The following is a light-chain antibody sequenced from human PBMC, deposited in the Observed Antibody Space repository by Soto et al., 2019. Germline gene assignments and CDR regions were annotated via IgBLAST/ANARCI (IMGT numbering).Light chain of an antibody. Sequence: EIVLTQSPATLSVSPGERVILSCRASQSVSSSYLAWYQQKPGQAPRLLIYGASSRATGIPVRFSGSGSGTEFTLTISSLQSEDFAVYYCQQYNNWPLTFGQGTRLEI. CDR2: GAS. CDR1: QSVSSSY. V-gene: IGKV3-15*01. CDR3: QQYNNWPLT. J-gene: IGKJ5*01.